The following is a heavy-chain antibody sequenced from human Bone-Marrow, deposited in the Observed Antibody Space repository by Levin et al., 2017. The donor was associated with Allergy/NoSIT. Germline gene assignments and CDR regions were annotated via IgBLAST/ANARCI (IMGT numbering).Heavy chain of an antibody. CDR3: ARDTTVTTYWDY. V-gene: IGHV3-7*03. CDR2: IKQDGSDK. J-gene: IGHJ4*02. Sequence: GESLKISCAASGFTFSSYWMSWVRQAPGKGLEWVANIKQDGSDKHYVESVKGRFTISRDNAKNSLYLQMNSLRDEDTAVYYCARDTTVTTYWDYWGQGTLVTVSS. CDR1: GFTFSSYW. D-gene: IGHD4-11*01.